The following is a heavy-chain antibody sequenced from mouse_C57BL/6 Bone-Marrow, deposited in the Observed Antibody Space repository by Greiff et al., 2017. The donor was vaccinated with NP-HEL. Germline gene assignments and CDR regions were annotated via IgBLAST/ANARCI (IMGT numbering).Heavy chain of an antibody. CDR1: GYTFTSYG. CDR2: IYPRSGNT. D-gene: IGHD2-5*01. Sequence: QVHVKQSGAELARPGASVKLSCKASGYTFTSYGISWVKQRTGQGLEWIGEIYPRSGNTYYNEKFKGKATLTADKSSSTAYMELRSLTSEDSAVYFCARRSYYSNYGWYFDVWGTGTTVTVSS. CDR3: ARRSYYSNYGWYFDV. V-gene: IGHV1-81*01. J-gene: IGHJ1*03.